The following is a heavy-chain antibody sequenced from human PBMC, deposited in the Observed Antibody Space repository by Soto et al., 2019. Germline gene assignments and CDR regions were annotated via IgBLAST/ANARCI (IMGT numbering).Heavy chain of an antibody. CDR1: GGSISSGDYY. CDR2: IYYSGST. J-gene: IGHJ5*02. CDR3: ARGQRREDWFDP. Sequence: PSETLSLTCTVSGGSISSGDYYWSWIRQPPGKGLEWIGYIYYSGSTYYNPSLKSRVTISIDRSKNQFSLKLSSVTAADTAVYYCARGQRREDWFDPWGQGTLVTVSS. V-gene: IGHV4-30-4*01. D-gene: IGHD1-26*01.